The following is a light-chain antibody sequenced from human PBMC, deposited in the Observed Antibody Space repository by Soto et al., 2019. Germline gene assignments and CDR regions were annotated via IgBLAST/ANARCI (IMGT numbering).Light chain of an antibody. J-gene: IGKJ2*01. CDR2: GAS. CDR3: QQYGTSPYT. Sequence: EIVLTQSPGTLSLSPGERATLSYRASQSVSSSYLVWYQQKPGQAPRLLMSGASSRATGIPDRFSGSGSGTDFTLTISRLEPEDFAVYYCQQYGTSPYTFGQGTKLEIK. CDR1: QSVSSSY. V-gene: IGKV3-20*01.